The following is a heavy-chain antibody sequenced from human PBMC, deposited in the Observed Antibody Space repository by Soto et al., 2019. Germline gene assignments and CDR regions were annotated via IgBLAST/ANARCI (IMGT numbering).Heavy chain of an antibody. CDR3: ARVSVVVVAAMGYGRDV. D-gene: IGHD2-15*01. Sequence: TPCLTRRVSGCSSSRGYYYWSRIRRTPGSGLEWIGYIYYSGSTYYNPSLKSRVTISVDTSKNQFSLKLSSVTAADAAVYYCARVSVVVVAAMGYGRDVWGQGPTVTGS. V-gene: IGHV4-30-4*01. CDR2: IYYSGST. J-gene: IGHJ6*02. CDR1: GCSSSRGYYY.